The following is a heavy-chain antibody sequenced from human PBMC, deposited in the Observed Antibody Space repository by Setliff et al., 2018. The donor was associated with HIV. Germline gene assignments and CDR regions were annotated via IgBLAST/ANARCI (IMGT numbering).Heavy chain of an antibody. CDR2: ISAYNDNT. CDR1: GYIFTNYG. V-gene: IGHV1-18*01. D-gene: IGHD3-9*01. J-gene: IGHJ6*02. CDR3: ASSHPSLRRYDILTGYRPSRVSYYYGMDV. Sequence: ASVKVSCKASGYIFTNYGINWVRQAPGQGLEWMGWISAYNDNTNYAQKLQGRVTMTTDTSTSTAYMELRSLRSDDTAVYYCASSHPSLRRYDILTGYRPSRVSYYYGMDVWGQGTTVTVSS.